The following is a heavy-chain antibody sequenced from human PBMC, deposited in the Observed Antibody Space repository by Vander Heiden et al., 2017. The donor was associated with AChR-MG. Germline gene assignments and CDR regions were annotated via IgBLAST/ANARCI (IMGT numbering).Heavy chain of an antibody. V-gene: IGHV3-30-3*01. CDR2: ISYDGATK. CDR3: ARDSAIMELPFDS. CDR1: GFIFNTYP. J-gene: IGHJ4*02. D-gene: IGHD1-7*01. Sequence: QVHLVESGGGVVQPGSALRLSCPASGFIFNTYPMHWVRQAPGKGLEWVAIISYDGATKLFADSVKGRFTISRDNSKNTLFLQMNSLTVEDTAVYFCARDSAIMELPFDSWGLGTLVTVSS.